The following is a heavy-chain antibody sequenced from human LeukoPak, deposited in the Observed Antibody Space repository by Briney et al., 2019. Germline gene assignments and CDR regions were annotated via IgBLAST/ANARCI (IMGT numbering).Heavy chain of an antibody. J-gene: IGHJ5*02. Sequence: GASVKVSCKASGYTFTVDYIQWVRQAPGQGLEWMGRIIPGSGGTNYAQKFQGRVTMTRDTSINTAYMELSRLTSDDTAVYYCARENYGVPWGQGTLVTVSS. CDR2: IIPGSGGT. CDR1: GYTFTVDY. V-gene: IGHV1-2*06. D-gene: IGHD4-17*01. CDR3: ARENYGVP.